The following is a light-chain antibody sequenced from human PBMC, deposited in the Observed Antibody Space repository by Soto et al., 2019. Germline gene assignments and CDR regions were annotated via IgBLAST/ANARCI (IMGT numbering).Light chain of an antibody. V-gene: IGKV3-20*01. J-gene: IGKJ2*01. CDR3: QQYGSSPRVYT. Sequence: EIVLTQSPGTLSLSPGERATLSCRASQSVSSSYLAWYQQKPGQAPRLLIYGVSGRATGIPDRFSGSGSGTDFTLTISRLEPEDFAVYYCQQYGSSPRVYTFGQGTKLEIK. CDR2: GVS. CDR1: QSVSSSY.